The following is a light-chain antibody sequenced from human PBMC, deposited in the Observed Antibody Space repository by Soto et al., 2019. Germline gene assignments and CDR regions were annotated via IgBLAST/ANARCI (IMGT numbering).Light chain of an antibody. V-gene: IGLV2-14*01. CDR3: SSYTSSSTLDV. Sequence: TNSASLSGSPGQSITISCTGTSSDVGGYNYVSWYQQHPGKAPKPMIYEVSNRPSGVSNRFSGSKSGNTASLTISGLQAEDEADYYCSSYTSSSTLDVFGTGTK. J-gene: IGLJ1*01. CDR1: SSDVGGYNY. CDR2: EVS.